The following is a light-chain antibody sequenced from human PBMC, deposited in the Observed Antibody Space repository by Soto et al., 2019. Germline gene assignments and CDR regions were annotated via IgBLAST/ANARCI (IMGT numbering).Light chain of an antibody. J-gene: IGKJ4*01. CDR2: DAS. CDR1: QSVSDY. CDR3: QQRVNWPPT. Sequence: EVVLTQYPARLSLSPGDRATLSCMADQSVSDYVGWYQQKPGQPPRLLFFDASSRASGVPHRFSAGGSGTDFTLIISSLQPEDFAVYYCQQRVNWPPTFGGGTKVDIK. V-gene: IGKV3-11*01.